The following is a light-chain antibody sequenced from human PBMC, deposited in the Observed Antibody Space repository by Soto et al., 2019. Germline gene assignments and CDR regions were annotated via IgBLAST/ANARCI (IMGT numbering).Light chain of an antibody. CDR3: ISYTGSSTSYV. CDR2: GVS. V-gene: IGLV2-14*01. Sequence: QSVLTQPASVSGSPGQSITISCSGTRSDIGSSNYVAWYQQFPGKTPKILIYGVSNRPSGVSSRFSGSKSGNTASLTISGLQAEDDADYYCISYTGSSTSYVFGSGTKVTVL. CDR1: RSDIGSSNY. J-gene: IGLJ1*01.